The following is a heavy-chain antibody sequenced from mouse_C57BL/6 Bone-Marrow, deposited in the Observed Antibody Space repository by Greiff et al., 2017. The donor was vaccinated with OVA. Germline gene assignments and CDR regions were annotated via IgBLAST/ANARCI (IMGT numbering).Heavy chain of an antibody. J-gene: IGHJ1*03. CDR2: INPNNGGT. CDR1: GYTFTDYY. V-gene: IGHV1-26*01. CDR3: ARGNYRGHGYFDV. D-gene: IGHD2-12*01. Sequence: VQLQQSGPELVKPGASVKISCKASGYTFTDYYMNWVKQSHGKSLEWIGDINPNNGGTSYNQKFKGKATLTVDKSSSTAYMELRSLTSEDSAVYYCARGNYRGHGYFDVWGTGTTVTVSS.